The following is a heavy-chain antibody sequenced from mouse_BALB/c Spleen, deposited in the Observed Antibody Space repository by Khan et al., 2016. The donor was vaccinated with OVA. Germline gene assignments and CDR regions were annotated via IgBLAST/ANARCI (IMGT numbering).Heavy chain of an antibody. CDR3: AREGAYYRSDGWFSY. D-gene: IGHD2-14*01. Sequence: QVQLKESGAELARPGASVKMSCKASGYTFTTYTMHWVKQRPGQGLEWIGYINPSNGYTNYNQKFKDKSTLTADKSSSTAYMQLSSLTSDYSADYYCAREGAYYRSDGWFSYWGQGTMVTVSA. CDR2: INPSNGYT. CDR1: GYTFTTYT. V-gene: IGHV1-4*01. J-gene: IGHJ3*01.